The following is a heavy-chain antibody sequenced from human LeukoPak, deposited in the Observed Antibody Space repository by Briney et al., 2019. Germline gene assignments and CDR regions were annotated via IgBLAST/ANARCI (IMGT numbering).Heavy chain of an antibody. V-gene: IGHV3-30*02. CDR2: IRYDGSTK. Sequence: GGSLRLSCAASGFTFSSYGMHWVRQAPGKGLEWVAFIRYDGSTKHYADSVKGRFTISRDNSKNTLYLQMNSLRAEDTAVYYCARDRNYDGSVYYEDDYFDYWGQGTLVTVSS. D-gene: IGHD3-22*01. CDR3: ARDRNYDGSVYYEDDYFDY. J-gene: IGHJ4*02. CDR1: GFTFSSYG.